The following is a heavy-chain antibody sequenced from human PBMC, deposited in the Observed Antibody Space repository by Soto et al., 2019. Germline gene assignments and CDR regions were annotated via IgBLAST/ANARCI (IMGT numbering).Heavy chain of an antibody. CDR2: IYYSGST. D-gene: IGHD3-9*01. CDR1: GGSISSYY. V-gene: IGHV4-59*01. Sequence: PSETLSLTCTVSGGSISSYYWSWIRQPPGKGLEWIGYIYYSGSTNYNPSLKSRVTISVDTSKNQFSLKLSSVTAADTAVYYCARWNVILPGPKLYYSYGMDVWGQGTTVTVSS. CDR3: ARWNVILPGPKLYYSYGMDV. J-gene: IGHJ6*02.